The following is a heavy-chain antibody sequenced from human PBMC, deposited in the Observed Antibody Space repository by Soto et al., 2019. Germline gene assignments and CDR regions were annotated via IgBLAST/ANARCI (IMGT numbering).Heavy chain of an antibody. CDR3: AKGGGLRSXYCTNGVCYHNWFDP. D-gene: IGHD2-8*01. V-gene: IGHV3-23*01. CDR1: GFTFSSYA. CDR2: ISGSGGST. Sequence: PGGSLRLSCAASGFTFSSYAMSWVRQAPGKGLEWVSAISGSGGSTYYADSVKGRFTISRDNSKNTLYLQMNSLRAEDTAVYYCAKGGGLRSXYCTNGVCYHNWFDPWGQGTLVTVSS. J-gene: IGHJ5*02.